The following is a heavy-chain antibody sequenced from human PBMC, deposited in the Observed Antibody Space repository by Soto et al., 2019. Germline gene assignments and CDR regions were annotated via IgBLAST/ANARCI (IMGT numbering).Heavy chain of an antibody. CDR2: FDRQEGQM. CDR1: GFTLRELS. V-gene: IGHV1-24*01. CDR3: ATRSSKFGGVIEY. J-gene: IGHJ4*02. Sequence: GASVKVSCKVSGFTLRELSMHWVRQTPGEGLEWMGGFDRQEGQMLYAQKFRVRLTMTEDTSTETAYMELSSLRSEDTAVYYCATRSSKFGGVIEYWGQGTLVTVSS. D-gene: IGHD3-16*02.